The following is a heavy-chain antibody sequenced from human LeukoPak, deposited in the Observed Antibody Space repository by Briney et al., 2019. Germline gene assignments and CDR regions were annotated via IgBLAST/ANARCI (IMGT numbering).Heavy chain of an antibody. CDR2: IIPIFGTA. Sequence: SVKVSCKASGGTFSSYAISWVRQAPGQGLEWMGGIIPIFGTASYAQKFQGRVTITADESTSTAYMELSSLRSEDTAVYYCARANPLSSPPVYYYYYGMDVWGKGTAVTVSS. V-gene: IGHV1-69*13. D-gene: IGHD2-2*01. CDR1: GGTFSSYA. J-gene: IGHJ6*04. CDR3: ARANPLSSPPVYYYYYGMDV.